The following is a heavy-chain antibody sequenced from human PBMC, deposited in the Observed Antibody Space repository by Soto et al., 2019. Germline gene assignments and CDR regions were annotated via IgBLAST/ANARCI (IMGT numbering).Heavy chain of an antibody. CDR1: GDSMSKYY. V-gene: IGHV4-4*07. D-gene: IGHD3-16*01. Sequence: QVQLQESGPGLVKPSETLSLTCNVSGDSMSKYYWSWVRQPAGKGLEWIGRIWTSGSTIYNPSLKSRVTMSIDTSNKHFSLDLKSVTAADTAVYYCARTVGAAYYFDFWGQGVLVTVSS. CDR3: ARTVGAAYYFDF. CDR2: IWTSGST. J-gene: IGHJ4*02.